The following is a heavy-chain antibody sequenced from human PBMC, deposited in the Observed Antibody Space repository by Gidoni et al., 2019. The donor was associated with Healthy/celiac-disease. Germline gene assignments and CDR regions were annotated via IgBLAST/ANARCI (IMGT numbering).Heavy chain of an antibody. CDR3: AKTPSSGWSFMDV. Sequence: QVQLVESGGGVVQPGRSLRLSCAASGFTFSSYGMHWVRQAPGKGLEWVAVISYDGSNKYYADSVKGRFTISRDNSKNTLYLQMNSLRAEDTAVYYCAKTPSSGWSFMDVWGQGTTVTVSS. CDR2: ISYDGSNK. J-gene: IGHJ6*02. D-gene: IGHD6-19*01. CDR1: GFTFSSYG. V-gene: IGHV3-30*18.